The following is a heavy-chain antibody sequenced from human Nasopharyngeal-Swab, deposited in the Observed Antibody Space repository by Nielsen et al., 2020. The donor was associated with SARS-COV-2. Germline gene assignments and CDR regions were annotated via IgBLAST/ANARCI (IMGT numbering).Heavy chain of an antibody. Sequence: GRSLRLSCAASGFTFSSYAMNWVRQAPGKGLEWVAFIRYDGSDYYYADSVEGRFTISRDNSKNTLYLQLNSLRAEDTAVYYCARQDSSAYYYVFNYWGQGTLVTVSS. J-gene: IGHJ4*02. CDR1: GFTFSSYA. D-gene: IGHD3-22*01. CDR3: ARQDSSAYYYVFNY. CDR2: IRYDGSDY. V-gene: IGHV3-30*02.